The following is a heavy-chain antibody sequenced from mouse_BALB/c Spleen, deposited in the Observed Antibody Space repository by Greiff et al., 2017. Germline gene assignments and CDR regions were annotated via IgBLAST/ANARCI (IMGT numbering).Heavy chain of an antibody. D-gene: IGHD2-4*01. CDR2: ILPGSGST. J-gene: IGHJ2*01. Sequence: VQLQESGAELMKPGASVKISCKATGYTFSSYWIEWVKQRPGHGLEWIGEILPGSGSTNYNEKFKGKATFTADTSSNTAYMQLSSLTSEDSAVYYCARPSTMITTYYFDYWGQGTTLTVSS. CDR1: GYTFSSYW. V-gene: IGHV1-9*01. CDR3: ARPSTMITTYYFDY.